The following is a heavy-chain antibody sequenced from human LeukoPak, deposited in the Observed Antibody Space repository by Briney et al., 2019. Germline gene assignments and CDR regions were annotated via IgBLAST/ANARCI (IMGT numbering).Heavy chain of an antibody. CDR1: GLTFSTFG. CDR2: ISGGGSST. CDR3: AKGRDRIAVAGVFGS. Sequence: GGSLRLSCAASGLTFSTFGMSWVRQAPGKGPEWVSTISGGGSSTHYADSVKGRFTISRDNSKNTLFLQMNSLRAEDTAVYYCAKGRDRIAVAGVFGSWGQGTLVTVSS. D-gene: IGHD6-19*01. J-gene: IGHJ4*02. V-gene: IGHV3-23*01.